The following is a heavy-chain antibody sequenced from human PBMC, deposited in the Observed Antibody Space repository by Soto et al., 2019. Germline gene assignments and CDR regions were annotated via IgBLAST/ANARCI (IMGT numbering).Heavy chain of an antibody. CDR3: AKSERFDP. Sequence: EVQLLESGGGLVQPGGSLKLSCAASRFTFSNSVMSWVRQAPGKGPEWVSTIGTSGGSTNYADSVKGRFTISRDNFKNTLYLQMNSLGAEDTAVYYCAKSERFDPWGQGTLVTVSS. J-gene: IGHJ5*02. V-gene: IGHV3-23*01. CDR2: IGTSGGST. CDR1: RFTFSNSV.